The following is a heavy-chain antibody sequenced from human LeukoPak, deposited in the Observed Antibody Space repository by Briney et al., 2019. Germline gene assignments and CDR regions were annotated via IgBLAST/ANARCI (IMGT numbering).Heavy chain of an antibody. V-gene: IGHV3-23*01. CDR1: GFTFSSYA. J-gene: IGHJ6*04. D-gene: IGHD3-10*02. CDR2: ISGSGGST. Sequence: GGSLRLSCAASGFTFSSYAMSWVRPAPGKGLEWVSAISGSGGSTYYADSVKGRFTISRDNAKNSLYLQMNSLRAEDTAVYYCAELGITMIGGVWGKGTTATISS. CDR3: AELGITMIGGV.